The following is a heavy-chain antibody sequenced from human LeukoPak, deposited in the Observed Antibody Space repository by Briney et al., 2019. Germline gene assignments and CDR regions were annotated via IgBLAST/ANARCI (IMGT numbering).Heavy chain of an antibody. CDR1: GGPISSYY. D-gene: IGHD1-1*01. J-gene: IGHJ5*02. Sequence: SETLSLLCTVSGGPISSYYWRWLRQPPGKGLEWTGYIYYSGSTNYNPSLKSRVTISVDTSKNQFPLKLSSVTAADTAVYYCARRVQLESLGDWFDPWGQGAMVTVSS. V-gene: IGHV4-59*08. CDR3: ARRVQLESLGDWFDP. CDR2: IYYSGST.